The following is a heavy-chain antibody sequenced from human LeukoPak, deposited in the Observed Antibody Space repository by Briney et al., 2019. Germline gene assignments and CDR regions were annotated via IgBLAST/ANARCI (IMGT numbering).Heavy chain of an antibody. CDR1: GFTFSSQW. J-gene: IGHJ6*03. CDR3: VREHYFYHMDG. CDR2: VNQGGTEK. Sequence: GGSLKLSCAASGFTFSSQWMGWVRQAPGKGLEWVANVNQGGTEKFYVDSVKGRFTISGDNAENSLYLQMNSLRAEDTAVYYCVREHYFYHMDGWGEGTTVTVSS. V-gene: IGHV3-7*01.